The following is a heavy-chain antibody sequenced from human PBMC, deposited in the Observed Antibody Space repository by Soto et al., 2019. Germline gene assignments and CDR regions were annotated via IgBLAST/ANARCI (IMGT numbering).Heavy chain of an antibody. J-gene: IGHJ6*03. CDR3: AKSSGNCSGGSCYSNYYYYYYMDV. CDR2: ISYDGSNK. CDR1: GFTFSSYG. Sequence: QVQLVESGGGVVQPGRSLRLSCAASGFTFSSYGMHWVRQAPGKGLEWVAVISYDGSNKYYADSVKGRFTISRDNSKNTLYLQMNSLRADDTAVYYCAKSSGNCSGGSCYSNYYYYYYMDVWGKGTTVTVSS. V-gene: IGHV3-30*18. D-gene: IGHD2-15*01.